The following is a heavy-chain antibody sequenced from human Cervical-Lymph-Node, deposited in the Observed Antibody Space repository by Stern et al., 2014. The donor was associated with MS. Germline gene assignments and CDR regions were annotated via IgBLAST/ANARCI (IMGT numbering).Heavy chain of an antibody. CDR2: IIPIFGTA. D-gene: IGHD6-6*01. CDR1: GGTFNTNV. V-gene: IGHV1-69*01. Sequence: VQLVESGAEVKKPGSSVKVSCKASGGTFNTNVISWVRQAPGQGLEWMGGIIPIFGTALYAQKFQGRVTINANDSTAAGYMELSSLRSEDTAVYYCARAAYSTSSYNYWGQGTLVIVSS. CDR3: ARAAYSTSSYNY. J-gene: IGHJ4*02.